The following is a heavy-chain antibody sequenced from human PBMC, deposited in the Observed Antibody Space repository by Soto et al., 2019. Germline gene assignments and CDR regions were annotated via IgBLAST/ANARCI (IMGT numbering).Heavy chain of an antibody. D-gene: IGHD4-17*01. CDR1: GYTFTKFD. J-gene: IGHJ5*02. CDR3: VRGDYGDYSHWFDP. V-gene: IGHV1-8*01. CDR2: MNPNSGNT. Sequence: QVQLVQSGAEVKKPGASVRVSCKASGYTFTKFDINWVRQATGQGLEWMGWMNPNSGNTGYAQKFQGRVTMTSNTSITTAYMEPSTLRCDDTAVYYCVRGDYGDYSHWFDPWGQGTLVTVSS.